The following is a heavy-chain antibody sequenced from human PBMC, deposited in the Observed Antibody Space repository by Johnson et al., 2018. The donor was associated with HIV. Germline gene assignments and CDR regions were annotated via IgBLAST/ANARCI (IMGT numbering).Heavy chain of an antibody. CDR2: ISGSSSAI. CDR1: GFTFSDYY. V-gene: IGHV3-11*04. CDR3: AREGFSGTYFSAFDI. J-gene: IGHJ3*02. D-gene: IGHD1-1*01. Sequence: QVQLVESGGGLVKPGGSLRLSCAASGFTFSDYYMNWIRQAPGKGLEWISYISGSSSAIYYAASVKGRLPISRDNSKNSLHLQVHSVRVEDTAVYYCAREGFSGTYFSAFDIWGRGTMVTVSS.